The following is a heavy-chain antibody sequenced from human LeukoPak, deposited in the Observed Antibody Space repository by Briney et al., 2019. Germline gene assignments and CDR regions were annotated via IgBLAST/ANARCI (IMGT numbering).Heavy chain of an antibody. CDR1: GFDISYNY. Sequence: GGSLRLSCAASGFDISYNYVGWVRQAPGKGLEWVSVIHTGGTTHYADSVKGRFTISKDNSNNTVYLQMNSVGVEDTAVYYCARVWFGYFFQWGQGALVTVSA. CDR2: IHTGGTT. V-gene: IGHV3-53*01. J-gene: IGHJ4*02. CDR3: ARVWFGYFFQ. D-gene: IGHD3-10*01.